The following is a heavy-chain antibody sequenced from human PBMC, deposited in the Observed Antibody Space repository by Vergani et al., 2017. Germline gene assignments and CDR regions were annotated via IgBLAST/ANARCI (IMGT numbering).Heavy chain of an antibody. D-gene: IGHD3-10*01. CDR3: ARVGSLWFGELLYWFDP. Sequence: EVQLVESGGGLVKPGGSLRLSCAASGFTFSSYSMNWVRQAPGKGLEWVSSISSSSSYIYYADSVKGRFTISRDNAKNSLYLQMNSLRAEDTAVYYCARVGSLWFGELLYWFDPWGQGTLVTVSS. V-gene: IGHV3-21*01. CDR1: GFTFSSYS. J-gene: IGHJ5*02. CDR2: ISSSSSYI.